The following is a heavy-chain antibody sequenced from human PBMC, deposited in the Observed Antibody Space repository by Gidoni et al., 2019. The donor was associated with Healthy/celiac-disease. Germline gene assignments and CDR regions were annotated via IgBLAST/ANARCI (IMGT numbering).Heavy chain of an antibody. CDR3: AKDGYYDSSGYYYDY. J-gene: IGHJ4*02. V-gene: IGHV3-23*01. CDR1: GFTFSSYA. D-gene: IGHD3-22*01. Sequence: EVQLLESGGGLVPPGGSLILSCAASGFTFSSYAMSGVRQAPGKGLEWVSAISGSGGSTYYADSVKGRFTISRDNSKNTLYLQMNSLRAEDTAVYYCAKDGYYDSSGYYYDYWGQGTLVTVSS. CDR2: ISGSGGST.